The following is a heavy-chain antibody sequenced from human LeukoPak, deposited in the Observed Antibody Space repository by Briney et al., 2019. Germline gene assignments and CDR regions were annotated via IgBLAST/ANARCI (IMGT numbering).Heavy chain of an antibody. D-gene: IGHD3-22*01. V-gene: IGHV1-69*13. J-gene: IGHJ4*02. CDR1: GGTFSSYG. CDR2: IIPIFGTA. Sequence: SVKVSCKASGGTFSSYGISWVRQAPGQGLEWMGGIIPIFGTANYAQKFQGRVTITADESTSTAYMELSSLRSEDTAVHYCASGVYYDSSGYSFEYWGQGTLVTVSS. CDR3: ASGVYYDSSGYSFEY.